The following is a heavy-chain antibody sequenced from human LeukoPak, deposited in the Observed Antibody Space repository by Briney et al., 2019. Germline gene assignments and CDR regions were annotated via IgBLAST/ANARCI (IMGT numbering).Heavy chain of an antibody. J-gene: IGHJ6*02. CDR3: ARGADYGDYYYYYGMDV. D-gene: IGHD4-17*01. V-gene: IGHV4-30-2*01. Sequence: PSETLSLTCAVSGGSISSGGCSWRWIRQPPGKGLEWIGYIYHSGTTYYNPSLKSRVTISVDRSKNQFSLKLSSVTAADTAVYYCARGADYGDYYYYYGMDVWGQGTTVTVAS. CDR1: GGSISSGGCS. CDR2: IYHSGTT.